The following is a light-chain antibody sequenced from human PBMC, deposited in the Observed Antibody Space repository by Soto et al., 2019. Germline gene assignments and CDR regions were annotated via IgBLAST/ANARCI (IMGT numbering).Light chain of an antibody. CDR1: QSVGRT. Sequence: EIMMSQSPATLSVSPGERATLFCRASQSVGRTLAWYQQKPGQSPRLLVYGASTRANGTPARFSGSGSGTEFTLTISSLQSEDVAVYYCQQYNQWPPYTFGQGTKV. CDR2: GAS. V-gene: IGKV3-15*01. J-gene: IGKJ2*01. CDR3: QQYNQWPPYT.